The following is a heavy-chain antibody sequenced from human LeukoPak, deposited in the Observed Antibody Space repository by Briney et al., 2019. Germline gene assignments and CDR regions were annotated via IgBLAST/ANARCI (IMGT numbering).Heavy chain of an antibody. V-gene: IGHV3-7*01. CDR1: GFTFSSYW. J-gene: IGHJ4*02. Sequence: GGSLRLSCAASGFTFSSYWMSWVRQAPGKGLEWVANIKQDGSEKYYVDSVKGRFTISRDNAKNSLYLQMNSLRAEDTAVYYCARGKGYGSGSYYSDFDYWGQGTLVTVSS. CDR3: ARGKGYGSGSYYSDFDY. D-gene: IGHD3-10*01. CDR2: IKQDGSEK.